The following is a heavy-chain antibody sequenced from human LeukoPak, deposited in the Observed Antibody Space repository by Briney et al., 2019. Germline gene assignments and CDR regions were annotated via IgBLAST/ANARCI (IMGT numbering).Heavy chain of an antibody. V-gene: IGHV4-59*01. CDR3: AIVELGRDLAFDY. D-gene: IGHD7-27*01. J-gene: IGHJ4*02. Sequence: PSETLSLTCTVSGGSISSYYWSWIRQPPGKGLEWIGYIYYSGSTNYNPSLKSRVTISVDTSKNQFSLKLSSVTAADTAVYYCAIVELGRDLAFDYWGQGTLVTVSS. CDR1: GGSISSYY. CDR2: IYYSGST.